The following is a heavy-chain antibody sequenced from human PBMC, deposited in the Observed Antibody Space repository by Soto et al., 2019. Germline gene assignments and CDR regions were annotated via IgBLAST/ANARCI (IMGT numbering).Heavy chain of an antibody. V-gene: IGHV4-30-4*01. D-gene: IGHD5-18*01. CDR1: GGSISSGDYY. J-gene: IGHJ4*02. CDR3: ARAKGYSYGPAFDY. CDR2: IYYSGST. Sequence: PSETLSLTCTVSGGSISSGDYYWSWIRQPPGKGLEWIGYIYYSGSTYYNPSLKSRVTISVDTSKNQFSLKLSSVTAADTAVYYCARAKGYSYGPAFDYWGQGTLVPVSS.